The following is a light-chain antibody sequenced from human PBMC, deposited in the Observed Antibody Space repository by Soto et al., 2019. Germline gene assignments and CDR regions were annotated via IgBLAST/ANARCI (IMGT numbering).Light chain of an antibody. Sequence: EVMLSQPASTVALSPGEKATLSCRASQSVSSYLAWYQQKPGQAPRLLIYDASNRATGIPARFSGSGSGTDFTLTISSLEPEDFAVYYCQQRSNWPPTFGQGTRLANK. J-gene: IGKJ5*01. V-gene: IGKV3-11*01. CDR3: QQRSNWPPT. CDR1: QSVSSY. CDR2: DAS.